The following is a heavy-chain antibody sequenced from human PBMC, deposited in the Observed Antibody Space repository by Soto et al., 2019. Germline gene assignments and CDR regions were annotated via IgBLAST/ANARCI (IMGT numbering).Heavy chain of an antibody. J-gene: IGHJ5*02. Sequence: GGSLRLSCAASGFTFSNYAVTWVRQAPGKGLEWVSSISSSSSYIYYADSVKGRFTISRDNAKNSLYLQMNSLRAEDTAVYYCARDHPYYYDSSGPSFDPWGQGTLVTVYS. CDR1: GFTFSNYA. V-gene: IGHV3-21*01. CDR3: ARDHPYYYDSSGPSFDP. CDR2: ISSSSSYI. D-gene: IGHD3-22*01.